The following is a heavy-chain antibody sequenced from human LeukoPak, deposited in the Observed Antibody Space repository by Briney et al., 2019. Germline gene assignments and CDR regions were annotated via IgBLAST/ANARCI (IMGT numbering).Heavy chain of an antibody. D-gene: IGHD6-19*01. V-gene: IGHV3-48*03. CDR3: ALLAVASDFDY. Sequence: TGGSLRLLCSVSGFPFSVYEMNWLHQAPAKGVEWVSNIASSGTTTYYAESVKGRFSISRDNAKNSVYLQMNSLRFHGTGVYYCALLAVASDFDYWGQGALVTVSS. CDR1: GFPFSVYE. J-gene: IGHJ4*02. CDR2: IASSGTTT.